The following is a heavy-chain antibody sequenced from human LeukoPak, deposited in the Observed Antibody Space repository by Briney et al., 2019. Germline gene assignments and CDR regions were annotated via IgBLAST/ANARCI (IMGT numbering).Heavy chain of an antibody. CDR2: INHSGST. Sequence: SETLSLTCAVYGGSFTGYYWSWIRQPPGKGLEWIGEINHSGSTNYNPSLKSRVTISVDTSKNQFSLKLSSATAADTAVYYCARRSDSSSWYDDYWGQGTLVTVSS. V-gene: IGHV4-34*01. CDR3: ARRSDSSSWYDDY. D-gene: IGHD6-13*01. J-gene: IGHJ4*02. CDR1: GGSFTGYY.